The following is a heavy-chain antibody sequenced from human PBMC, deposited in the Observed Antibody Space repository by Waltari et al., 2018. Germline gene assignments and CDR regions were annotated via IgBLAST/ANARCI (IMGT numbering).Heavy chain of an antibody. CDR3: SKDSDAFYIDY. CDR2: IHHDEISK. Sequence: QVEVVESGGGVGEPGGSLRCSGAVAGFTFSAYGMHWVRKAPGKGLEWVSYIHHDEISKHYADSVKGRFTISRDNSKNTVYLHMDSLRAEDTALYYCSKDSDAFYIDYWGQGVLVTVSS. D-gene: IGHD2-2*01. V-gene: IGHV3-30*02. CDR1: GFTFSAYG. J-gene: IGHJ4*02.